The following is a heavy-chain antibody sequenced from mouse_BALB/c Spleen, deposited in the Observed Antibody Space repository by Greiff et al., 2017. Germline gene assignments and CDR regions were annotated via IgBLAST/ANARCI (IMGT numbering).Heavy chain of an antibody. Sequence: QVQLKESGPGLVAPSQSLSITCTVSGFSLTSYGVHWVRQPPGKGLEWLGVIWAGGSTNYNSALMSRLSISKDNSKSQVFLKMNSLQTDDTAMYYCASLYYYGSSYPYYFDYWGQGTTLTVSS. D-gene: IGHD1-1*01. V-gene: IGHV2-9*02. CDR2: IWAGGST. J-gene: IGHJ2*01. CDR1: GFSLTSYG. CDR3: ASLYYYGSSYPYYFDY.